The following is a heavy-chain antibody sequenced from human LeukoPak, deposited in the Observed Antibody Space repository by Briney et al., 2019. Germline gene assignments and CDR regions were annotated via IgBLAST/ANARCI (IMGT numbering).Heavy chain of an antibody. Sequence: ASVKVSCKASGYPFTSYYMNWVRQAPGQGLEWMGIIHPSGGSTSYAQRFQGRVTMTRDTSTSPVYMELSSVRSEDTAVYYCARLLGYCSGGSCSYYFDYWGQGTLVTVSS. CDR1: GYPFTSYY. V-gene: IGHV1-46*01. CDR3: ARLLGYCSGGSCSYYFDY. CDR2: IHPSGGST. D-gene: IGHD2-15*01. J-gene: IGHJ4*02.